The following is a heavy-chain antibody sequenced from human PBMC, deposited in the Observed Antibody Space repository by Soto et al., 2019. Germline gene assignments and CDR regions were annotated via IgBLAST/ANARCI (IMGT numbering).Heavy chain of an antibody. J-gene: IGHJ1*01. CDR3: AMDYGDRPEYFKH. V-gene: IGHV1-18*04. CDR2: ISPLKGRT. CDR1: GYTFTSYG. Sequence: QVQLVQSGPDLKRPGASMKVSCKASGYTFTSYGIGWVRLAPGQGLEWMAWISPLKGRTQYSQKAQGRVTLSTDTSSNTAYMEMTTLRVDDSSVYYCAMDYGDRPEYFKHWGQGTLVTVS. D-gene: IGHD4-17*01.